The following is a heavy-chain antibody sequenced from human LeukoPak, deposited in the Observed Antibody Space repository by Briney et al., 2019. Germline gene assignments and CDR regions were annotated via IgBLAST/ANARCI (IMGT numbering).Heavy chain of an antibody. J-gene: IGHJ5*02. V-gene: IGHV1-18*01. D-gene: IGHD3-10*01. CDR3: ARESRGYYGSGSYLSPRWFDP. CDR2: ISAYNGNT. Sequence: EASVKVSCKASGYTFTSYGISWVRQAPGQGLEWMGWISAYNGNTNYAQKLQGRVTMTTDTSTSTAYMELRSLRSDDTAVYYCARESRGYYGSGSYLSPRWFDPWGQGTLVTVSS. CDR1: GYTFTSYG.